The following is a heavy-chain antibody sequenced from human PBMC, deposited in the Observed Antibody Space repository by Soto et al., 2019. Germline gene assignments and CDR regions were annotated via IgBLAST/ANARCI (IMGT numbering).Heavy chain of an antibody. CDR2: IYYSGST. Sequence: QVQLQESGPGLVKPSETLSLTCTVSGGSISSYYWSWIRQPPGKGLEWIGYIYYSGSTNYNPSLXSXAXIXXDTSNNQFSLKLSSVTAADTAVYYCERRYASCFDYWGQGTLVTVSS. D-gene: IGHD2-2*01. V-gene: IGHV4-59*08. CDR3: ERRYASCFDY. CDR1: GGSISSYY. J-gene: IGHJ4*02.